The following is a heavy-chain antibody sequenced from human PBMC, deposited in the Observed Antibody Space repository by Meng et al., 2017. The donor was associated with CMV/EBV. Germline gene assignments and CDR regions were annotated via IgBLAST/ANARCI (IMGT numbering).Heavy chain of an antibody. D-gene: IGHD3-22*01. Sequence: QGQLVHSGGEVKNSGASVQVSCRASSYNFYSYGFSWVRQAPGQGLEWLGWISAYNGKTNYAHNMQGRVTLTRDTSTRTAYMELRSLRSDDTAVYFCARAVVQSDGYWISFFLDLWFQVTLVTVSS. CDR1: SYNFYSYG. CDR3: ARAVVQSDGYWISFFLDL. J-gene: IGHJ4*02. V-gene: IGHV1-18*01. CDR2: ISAYNGKT.